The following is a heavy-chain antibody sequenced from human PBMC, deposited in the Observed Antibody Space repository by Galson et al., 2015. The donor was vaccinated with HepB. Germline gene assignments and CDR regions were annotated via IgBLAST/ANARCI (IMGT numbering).Heavy chain of an antibody. J-gene: IGHJ3*02. CDR1: GFTFSSYG. D-gene: IGHD4-17*01. CDR3: AKVAMTTVTIYDAFDI. Sequence: SLKLSCEASGFTFSSYGMHWVRQAPGQGLEWVAVISYDGSNKYYAHSVKGRFTITRDNSKNTLYLQMNSLRAEDTAVYYCAKVAMTTVTIYDAFDIWGQGTMVTVSS. V-gene: IGHV3-30*18. CDR2: ISYDGSNK.